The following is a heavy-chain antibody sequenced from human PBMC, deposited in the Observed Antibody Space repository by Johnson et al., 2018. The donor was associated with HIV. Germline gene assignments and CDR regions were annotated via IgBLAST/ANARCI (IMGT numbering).Heavy chain of an antibody. D-gene: IGHD2-15*01. CDR3: ATPQEGYSAFDI. J-gene: IGHJ3*02. CDR1: GFTFSSYA. V-gene: IGHV3-30-3*01. Sequence: QVQLVESGGGVVQPGRSLRLSCAASGFTFSSYAMHWVRQAPGKGLEWVAVISYDGSNKYYPDSVKGRFTISRDNFKNTLYLQMNSLRAEDTAVYYCATPQEGYSAFDIWGQGTMVTVSS. CDR2: ISYDGSNK.